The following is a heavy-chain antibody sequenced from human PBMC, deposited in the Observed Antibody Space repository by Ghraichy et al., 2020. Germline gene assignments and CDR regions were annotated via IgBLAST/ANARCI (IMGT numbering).Heavy chain of an antibody. V-gene: IGHV1-69*04. J-gene: IGHJ6*02. CDR1: GGTFSSHA. CDR3: AREKGPFVLMVHATRSAMDV. CDR2: IIPFLDVA. D-gene: IGHD2-8*01. Sequence: SVKDSCKATGGTFSSHAISWVRQAPGQGLEWLGRIIPFLDVADYAQKLQGRVTITADKSTTTSYMELSSLRSDDTAAYYCAREKGPFVLMVHATRSAMDVWGQGTTVTVSS.